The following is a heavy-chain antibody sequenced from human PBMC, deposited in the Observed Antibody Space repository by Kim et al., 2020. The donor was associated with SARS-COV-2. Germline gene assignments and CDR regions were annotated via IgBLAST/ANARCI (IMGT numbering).Heavy chain of an antibody. CDR1: GFVFHHYG. CDR2: ISGEGDNT. D-gene: IGHD6-13*01. J-gene: IGHJ6*01. Sequence: GGSLRLSCEASGFVFHHYGMHWVRQAPGKGLEWVSLISGEGDNTYYADSVKGRFTVSRDNNKNSLFLQMSGLRTEDTALYYCAKDIVTGSSWYGAMDVWG. CDR3: AKDIVTGSSWYGAMDV. V-gene: IGHV3-43*02.